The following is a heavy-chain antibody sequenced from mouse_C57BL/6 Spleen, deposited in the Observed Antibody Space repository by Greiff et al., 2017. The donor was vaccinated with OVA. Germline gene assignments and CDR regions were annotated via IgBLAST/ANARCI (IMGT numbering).Heavy chain of an antibody. J-gene: IGHJ3*01. CDR1: GYSFTGYY. CDR2: INPSTGGT. Sequence: VQLQQSGPELVKPGASVKISCKASGYSFTGYYMNWVKQSPEKSLEWIGEINPSTGGTTYNQKFKAKATLTVAKSSSPAYMQLKSLTSEDSAVYYGAKAVGGFAYWGQGTLVTVSA. V-gene: IGHV1-42*01. CDR3: AKAVGGFAY. D-gene: IGHD1-1*01.